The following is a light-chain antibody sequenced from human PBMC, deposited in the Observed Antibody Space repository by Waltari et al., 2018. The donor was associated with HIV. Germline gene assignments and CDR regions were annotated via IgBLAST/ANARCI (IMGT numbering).Light chain of an antibody. CDR1: KLGNIY. CDR2: QDN. Sequence: SYDLTQPPSVSVSPGQTARITCSGDKLGNIYSWYYHQKPGQSPVLVIYQDNQRPSGIPERFSGSNSGNTATLTISGTQAMDEADYYCQAWDSGTGVVFGGGTKLTVL. V-gene: IGLV3-1*01. CDR3: QAWDSGTGVV. J-gene: IGLJ2*01.